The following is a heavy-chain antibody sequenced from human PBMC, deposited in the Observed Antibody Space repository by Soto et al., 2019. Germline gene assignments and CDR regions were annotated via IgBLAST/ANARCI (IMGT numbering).Heavy chain of an antibody. CDR2: IIPIFGTA. D-gene: IGHD3-22*01. CDR3: ARGYYYDSSGYYAFDI. J-gene: IGHJ3*02. CDR1: GGTFSSYA. Sequence: SVKVSCKASGGTFSSYAISWVRQAPGQGLEWMGGIIPIFGTANYAQKFQGRVTITADESTSTAYMELSSLRSEDTAVYYCARGYYYDSSGYYAFDIWGPGTMVTVSS. V-gene: IGHV1-69*13.